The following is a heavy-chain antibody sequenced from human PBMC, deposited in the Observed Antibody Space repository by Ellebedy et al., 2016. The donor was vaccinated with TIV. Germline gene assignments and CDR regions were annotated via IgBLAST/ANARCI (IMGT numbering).Heavy chain of an antibody. J-gene: IGHJ5*02. V-gene: IGHV3-74*01. D-gene: IGHD4/OR15-4a*01. Sequence: PGGSLRLSCAVSGFTLSDYWMNWVRQAPGKGLVWVSRDDGSRTYYADSVKGRFTISRDNAKKTVYLQMNSLRVEDTAVYYCTKSDYFDPWGQGTLVTVSS. CDR1: GFTLSDYW. CDR3: TKSDYFDP. CDR2: DDGSRT.